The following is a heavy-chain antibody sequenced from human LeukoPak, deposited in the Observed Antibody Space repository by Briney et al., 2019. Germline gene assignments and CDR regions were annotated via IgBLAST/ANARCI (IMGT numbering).Heavy chain of an antibody. CDR1: GGSFSGYY. CDR2: INHSGST. CDR3: ARVAWSGSYVNYSYMDV. J-gene: IGHJ6*03. V-gene: IGHV4-34*01. D-gene: IGHD3-16*01. Sequence: TSETLSLTCAVYGGSFSGYYWSWIRQPPGKGLEWIGEINHSGSTNYNPSLKSRVTISVDTSKNQFSLKLTSVTAADTAVYYCARVAWSGSYVNYSYMDVWGKGTTVTVSS.